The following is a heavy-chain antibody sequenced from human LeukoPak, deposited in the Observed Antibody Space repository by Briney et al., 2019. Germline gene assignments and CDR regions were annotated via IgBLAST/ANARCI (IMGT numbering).Heavy chain of an antibody. J-gene: IGHJ4*02. V-gene: IGHV3-23*01. CDR1: GFTFSSYA. D-gene: IGHD3-22*01. CDR2: ISGSGGST. Sequence: GGSLRLPCAASGFTFSSYAMSWVRQAPGNGLEWVSAISGSGGSTYYADSVKGRFTISRDNSKNTVYLQMNSLRAGDTAVYYCAKDAVEGGGYYAIGGYYYFNYWGQGTLVTVSS. CDR3: AKDAVEGGGYYAIGGYYYFNY.